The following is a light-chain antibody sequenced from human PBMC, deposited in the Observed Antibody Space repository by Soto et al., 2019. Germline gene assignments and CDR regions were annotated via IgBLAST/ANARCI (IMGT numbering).Light chain of an antibody. CDR3: QQYNSYSRNT. V-gene: IGKV1-5*03. Sequence: DIQMTQSPSTLSESVGDRVTITCRASQSISSWLAWYQQKPGKAPKLLIYKASSLESGGPSRFSGSGSGTEFTITISSLQPDDFASYYCQQYNSYSRNTFGQGTKLEIK. J-gene: IGKJ2*01. CDR1: QSISSW. CDR2: KAS.